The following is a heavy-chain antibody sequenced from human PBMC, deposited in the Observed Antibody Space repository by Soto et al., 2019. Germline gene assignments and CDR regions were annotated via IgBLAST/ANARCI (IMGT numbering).Heavy chain of an antibody. V-gene: IGHV3-30*18. CDR2: IPYDGSNK. D-gene: IGHD3-9*01. J-gene: IGHJ4*02. CDR1: GFTFSSYG. CDR3: AKDERYYDILTGYYSPGLLDY. Sequence: GGSLRLSCAASGFTFSSYGMHWVRQAPGKGLEWVAVIPYDGSNKYYADSVKGRFTISRDNSKNTLYLQMNSLRAEDTAVYYCAKDERYYDILTGYYSPGLLDYWGQGTLVTVSS.